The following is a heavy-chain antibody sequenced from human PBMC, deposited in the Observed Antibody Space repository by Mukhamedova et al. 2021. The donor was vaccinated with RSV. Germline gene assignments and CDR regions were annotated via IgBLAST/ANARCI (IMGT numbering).Heavy chain of an antibody. CDR3: ARQRVLLASLPRAFDI. CDR2: MYPDDSDT. D-gene: IGHD1-26*01. J-gene: IGHJ3*02. Sequence: MYPDDSDTRYSPSFQGQVTMSADKSISTAYLQWSSLKASDTAIYYCARQRVLLASLPRAFDIWGQGTMVTVSS. V-gene: IGHV5-51*01.